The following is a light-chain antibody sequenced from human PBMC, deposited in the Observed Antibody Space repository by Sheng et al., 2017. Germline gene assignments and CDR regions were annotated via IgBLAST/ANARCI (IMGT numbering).Light chain of an antibody. CDR1: QGISSA. Sequence: AIQLTQSPSSLSASVGDRVTITCRASQGISSALAWYQQKPGKAPKLLIYDASSLESGVPSRFSGSGSGTDFTLTISGLQPEDFATYYCQRFNAYPPFTFGPSGPNVDIK. CDR2: DAS. CDR3: QRFNAYPPFT. J-gene: IGKJ3*01. V-gene: IGKV1-13*02.